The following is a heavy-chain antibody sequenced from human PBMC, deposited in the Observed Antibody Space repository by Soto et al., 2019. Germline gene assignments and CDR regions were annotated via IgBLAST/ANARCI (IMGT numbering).Heavy chain of an antibody. D-gene: IGHD3-22*01. CDR2: VKSKVDGGTT. J-gene: IGHJ4*02. V-gene: IGHV3-15*07. CDR3: TSSPGYYDSSPFDY. CDR1: GFTFKGAW. Sequence: GGSLRLSCVASGFTFKGAWMNWVRQAPGKGLEWVGRVKSKVDGGTTDYAAPVKGRFSISRDDSKNTLFLQMNSLKTDDTALYYCTSSPGYYDSSPFDYWGPGTLVTVSS.